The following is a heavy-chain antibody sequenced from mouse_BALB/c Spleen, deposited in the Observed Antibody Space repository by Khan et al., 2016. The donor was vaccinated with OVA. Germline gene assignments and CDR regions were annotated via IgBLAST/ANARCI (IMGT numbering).Heavy chain of an antibody. J-gene: IGHJ3*01. D-gene: IGHD2-3*01. Sequence: VRLQQSGPELVKPGASVKIPCKASGYTFTDYNMDWVKQSHGQSLEWIGDIYPKDGGTIYNQKFKGKATLTVDKSSSTAYMELRSLTSEDTAVLCCARHGYWGFDYWGQGTLVTVSA. CDR3: ARHGYWGFDY. CDR1: GYTFTDYN. CDR2: IYPKDGGT. V-gene: IGHV1-18*01.